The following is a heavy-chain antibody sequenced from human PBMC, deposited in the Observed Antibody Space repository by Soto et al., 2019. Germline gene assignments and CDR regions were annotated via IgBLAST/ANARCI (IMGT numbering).Heavy chain of an antibody. J-gene: IGHJ6*02. D-gene: IGHD1-1*01. V-gene: IGHV3-21*01. CDR1: GFTFSGHS. Sequence: EVQLVESGGGLVKPGESLRLSCAASGFTFSGHSVNWVRQAPGKGLEWVSSISDSSSYTFYADSVKGRFTISRDNAKKSLYLQMNRLRAKDTAVYYCARRLYLGWQAYQYNTMDVWGQGTTVTDSS. CDR3: ARRLYLGWQAYQYNTMDV. CDR2: ISDSSSYT.